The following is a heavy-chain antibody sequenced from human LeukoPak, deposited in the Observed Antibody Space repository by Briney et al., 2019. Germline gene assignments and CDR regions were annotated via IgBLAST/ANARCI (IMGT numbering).Heavy chain of an antibody. V-gene: IGHV4-30-2*01. J-gene: IGHJ4*02. Sequence: PSETLSLTCTVSGGSISSGGYYWSWLRQPPGKGLEWIGYIYHSGSTYYNPSLKSRVTISVDRSKNQFSLKLSSVTAADTAVYYCARATVVTYDYWGQGTLVTVSS. CDR3: ARATVVTYDY. CDR2: IYHSGST. CDR1: GGSISSGGYY. D-gene: IGHD4-23*01.